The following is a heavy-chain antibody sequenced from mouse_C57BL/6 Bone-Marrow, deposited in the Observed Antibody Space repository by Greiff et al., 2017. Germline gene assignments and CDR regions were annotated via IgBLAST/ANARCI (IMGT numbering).Heavy chain of an antibody. D-gene: IGHD1-1*01. V-gene: IGHV1-82*01. Sequence: QVQLQQSGPELVKPGASVKISCKASGYAFSSSWMNWVKQRPGKGLEWIGRIYPGDGDTNYNGKFKGKATLTADQSSSTAYMQLSSLTSEDSAVYFCAHPFDDGSPAWFAYWGQGTLVTVSA. CDR3: AHPFDDGSPAWFAY. J-gene: IGHJ3*01. CDR2: IYPGDGDT. CDR1: GYAFSSSW.